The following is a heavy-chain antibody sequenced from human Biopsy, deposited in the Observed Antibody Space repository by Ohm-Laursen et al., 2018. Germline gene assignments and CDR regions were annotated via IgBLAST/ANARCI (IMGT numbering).Heavy chain of an antibody. J-gene: IGHJ4*02. D-gene: IGHD6-19*01. CDR2: IYDRGSTA. CDR1: GDSVSSGSFY. V-gene: IGHV4-61*01. Sequence: SETLSLTCTVSGDSVSSGSFYWTWIRQPPGQGLEYIGYIYDRGSTANYNPSLENRVTMSVDMPKNQFSPKLSSVTAADTAIYYCARGMRSSGWPYFDSWGQGTLVTVSS. CDR3: ARGMRSSGWPYFDS.